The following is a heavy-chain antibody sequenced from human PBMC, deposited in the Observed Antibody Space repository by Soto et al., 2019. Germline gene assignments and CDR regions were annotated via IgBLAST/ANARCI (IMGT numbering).Heavy chain of an antibody. Sequence: SETLSLTCTVSGGSITSSGHYWSWIRLPPGKGLEWIGEISHTGTTNYNPSLKSRVTMSVDKPKNQFSLNLTSVTTADTAVYYCARVISSRDEYFDYWGQGTVVTVSS. V-gene: IGHV4-39*07. CDR1: GGSITSSGHY. D-gene: IGHD2-2*01. CDR3: ARVISSRDEYFDY. J-gene: IGHJ4*02. CDR2: ISHTGTT.